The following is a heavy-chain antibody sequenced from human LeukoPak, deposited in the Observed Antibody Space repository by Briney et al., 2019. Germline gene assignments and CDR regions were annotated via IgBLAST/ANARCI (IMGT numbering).Heavy chain of an antibody. CDR2: ALSDGVNT. CDR3: ARDSGHYDFWSGYTVNWFDP. Sequence: GGSLRLSCTASGFTFRYYAMHWVRQAPGKGLEWVAVALSDGVNTLYADSVKGRFTISRDNSKNTLYLQMNSLRAEDTAVYYCARDSGHYDFWSGYTVNWFDPWGQGTLVTVSS. D-gene: IGHD3-3*01. J-gene: IGHJ5*02. V-gene: IGHV3-30-3*01. CDR1: GFTFRYYA.